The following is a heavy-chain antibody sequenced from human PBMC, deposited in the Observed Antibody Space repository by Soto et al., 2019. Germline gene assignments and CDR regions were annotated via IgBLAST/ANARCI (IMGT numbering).Heavy chain of an antibody. D-gene: IGHD5-18*01. CDR3: ARVWIPLSRRGAFDI. J-gene: IGHJ3*02. Sequence: GASVKVSCKASGYTFTGYYMHWVRQAPGQGLEWMGWINPNSGGTNYAQKFQGRVTMTRDTSISTAYMELGRLRSDDTAVYYCARVWIPLSRRGAFDIWGQGTIVPVSS. V-gene: IGHV1-2*02. CDR1: GYTFTGYY. CDR2: INPNSGGT.